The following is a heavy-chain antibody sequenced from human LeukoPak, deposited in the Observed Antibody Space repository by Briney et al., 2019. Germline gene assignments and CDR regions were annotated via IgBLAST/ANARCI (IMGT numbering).Heavy chain of an antibody. D-gene: IGHD6-13*01. CDR3: AEDLYSHGGAFDI. V-gene: IGHV3-23*01. CDR1: GFTFSSYA. J-gene: IGHJ3*02. CDR2: ISGSGGST. Sequence: GGSLRLSCAASGFTFSSYAMSWVRQAPGKGLEWVSAISGSGGSTYYADSVKGRFTISRDNSKNTLYLQMNSLRAEDTAVYYCAEDLYSHGGAFDIWGQGTMVTVSS.